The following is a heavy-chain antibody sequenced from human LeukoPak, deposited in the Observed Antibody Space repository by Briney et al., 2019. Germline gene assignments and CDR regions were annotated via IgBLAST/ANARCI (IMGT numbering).Heavy chain of an antibody. D-gene: IGHD3-10*01. CDR2: MNPNSGNT. Sequence: ASVKVSCKASGYTFTSYDINWVRQATGQGLEWMGWMNPNSGNTAYAQKFQGRVTMTRNTSKSTAYVELSSLRSDDTAVYYCARESGFYASGSRFWGQGTLVIVSS. V-gene: IGHV1-8*01. CDR3: ARESGFYASGSRF. CDR1: GYTFTSYD. J-gene: IGHJ4*02.